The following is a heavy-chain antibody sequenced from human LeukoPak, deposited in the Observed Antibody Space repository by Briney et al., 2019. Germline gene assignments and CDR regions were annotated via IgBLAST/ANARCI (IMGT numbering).Heavy chain of an antibody. CDR3: ARDSWYGDGYKINWFDP. V-gene: IGHV1-69*13. J-gene: IGHJ5*02. CDR2: IIPIFGTA. CDR1: GGTFSSYA. Sequence: SVKVSCKASGGTFSSYAISWVRQAPGQGLEWMGGIIPIFGTANYAQKFQGRVTITADESTSTAYMELSSLRSEDTAVYYCARDSWYGDGYKINWFDPWGQGTLVTVSS. D-gene: IGHD5-24*01.